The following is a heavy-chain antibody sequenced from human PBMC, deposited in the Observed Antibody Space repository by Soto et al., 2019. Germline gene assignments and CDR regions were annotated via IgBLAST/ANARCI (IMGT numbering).Heavy chain of an antibody. CDR1: GFTFSNAW. Sequence: EVQLVESGGGLVKPGGSLRLSCAASGFTFSNAWMSWVRQAPGKGLEWVGRIKSKTDGGTTDYAAPVKGRFTISRDDSKNTLYLQMNSLKPEDTAVYYCTTDPTPNPTLRDAFDIWGQGTMVTVSS. J-gene: IGHJ3*02. CDR3: TTDPTPNPTLRDAFDI. CDR2: IKSKTDGGTT. V-gene: IGHV3-15*01.